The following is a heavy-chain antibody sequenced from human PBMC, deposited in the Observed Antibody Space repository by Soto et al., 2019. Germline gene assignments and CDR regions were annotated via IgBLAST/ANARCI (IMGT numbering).Heavy chain of an antibody. J-gene: IGHJ3*02. CDR3: ARGPAVDSRYCSTTSCPPEI. CDR1: GFTFSSYA. D-gene: IGHD2-2*01. V-gene: IGHV3-64*01. Sequence: PGGSLRLPCAASGFTFSSYAMSWVRQAPGKGLECVSGISSSGGSTYYANSVKGRFSISRDNSKNTLYLQMGSLRAEDMAVYYCARGPAVDSRYCSTTSCPPEIWGQGTMVTVSS. CDR2: ISSSGGST.